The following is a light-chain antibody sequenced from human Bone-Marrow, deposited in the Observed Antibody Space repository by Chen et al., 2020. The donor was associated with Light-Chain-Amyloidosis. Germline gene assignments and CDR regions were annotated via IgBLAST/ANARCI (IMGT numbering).Light chain of an antibody. J-gene: IGLJ1*01. Sequence: QSALTQPASVSGSPGQSITISCTGTSSDVGGDNHVSWYQQHPDKAPKLMIYEVTNRPSWVPDRFSASKAANTASLTISALQTEDEADYFCSSYTITNTLVFGSGTRLTVL. CDR2: EVT. CDR3: SSYTITNTLV. CDR1: SSDVGGDNH. V-gene: IGLV2-14*01.